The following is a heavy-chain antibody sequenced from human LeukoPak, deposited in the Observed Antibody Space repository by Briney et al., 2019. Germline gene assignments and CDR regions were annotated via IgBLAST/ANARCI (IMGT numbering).Heavy chain of an antibody. CDR2: IWYDGSNK. CDR1: GFTFSSYG. CDR3: ARADSSGYYLDY. Sequence: GGSLRLSCAASGFTFSSYGMHWVRQAPGKGLEWVAVIWYDGSNKYYADSVKGRFTISRDNSKNTLYLQMNSPRAEDTAVYYCARADSSGYYLDYRGQGTLVTVSS. V-gene: IGHV3-33*01. J-gene: IGHJ4*02. D-gene: IGHD3-22*01.